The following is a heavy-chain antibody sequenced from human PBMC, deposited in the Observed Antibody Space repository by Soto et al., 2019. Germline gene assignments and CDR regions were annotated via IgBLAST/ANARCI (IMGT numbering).Heavy chain of an antibody. V-gene: IGHV4-39*01. D-gene: IGHD6-13*01. J-gene: IGHJ4*02. CDR2: IYYSGST. CDR3: ASPLPPYSSSWHTRFDY. Sequence: SETLSLTCTVSGGSISSSSYYWGWIRQPPGKGLEWIGSIYYSGSTYYNPSLKSRVTISVDTSKNQFSLKLSSVTAADTAVYYCASPLPPYSSSWHTRFDYWGQGTLVTVSS. CDR1: GGSISSSSYY.